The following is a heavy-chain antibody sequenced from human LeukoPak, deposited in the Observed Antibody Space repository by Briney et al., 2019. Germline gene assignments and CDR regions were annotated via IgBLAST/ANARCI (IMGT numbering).Heavy chain of an antibody. CDR2: ISAYNGNT. CDR1: GYTFTSYG. J-gene: IGHJ5*02. Sequence: ALVKVSCKASGYTFTSYGISWVRQAPGQGLEWMGWISAYNGNTNYAQKLQGRVTMTTDTSTSTAYMELRSLRSDDTAVYYCARKREIYCSSTSCPNWFDPWGQGTLVTVSS. CDR3: ARKREIYCSSTSCPNWFDP. V-gene: IGHV1-18*01. D-gene: IGHD2-2*01.